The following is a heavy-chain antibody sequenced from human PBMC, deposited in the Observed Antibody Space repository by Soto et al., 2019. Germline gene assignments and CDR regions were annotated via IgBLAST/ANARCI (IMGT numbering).Heavy chain of an antibody. CDR2: IKQDGTEK. V-gene: IGHV3-7*03. D-gene: IGHD3-3*01. Sequence: PGGSLRLSCAASGFTFSSYWMSWVSQAPGKGLAWVADIKQDGTEKYYVDSVKGRFTISRDNAKNSLYLQMNSLRAEDTAVYYCARDKYYDFWIGYSNYYFDYWGQGALVTVSS. CDR1: GFTFSSYW. CDR3: ARDKYYDFWIGYSNYYFDY. J-gene: IGHJ4*02.